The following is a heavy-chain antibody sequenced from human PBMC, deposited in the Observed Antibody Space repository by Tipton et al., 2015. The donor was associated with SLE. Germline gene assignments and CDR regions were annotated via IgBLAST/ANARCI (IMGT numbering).Heavy chain of an antibody. CDR1: GFTFSSYA. CDR3: ARSRGVSADYFDY. V-gene: IGHV3-7*01. CDR2: IKQDGSEK. D-gene: IGHD3-10*01. Sequence: SLRLSCAASGFTFSSYAMHWVRQAPGKGLEWVANIKQDGSEKYYVDSVKGRFTISRDNAKNSLYLQMNSLRAEDTAGYYCARSRGVSADYFDYWGQGTLVTVSS. J-gene: IGHJ4*02.